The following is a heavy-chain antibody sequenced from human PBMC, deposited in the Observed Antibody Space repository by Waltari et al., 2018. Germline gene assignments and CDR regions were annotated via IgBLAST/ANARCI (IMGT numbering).Heavy chain of an antibody. D-gene: IGHD3-9*01. CDR2: FDPEDGET. CDR1: GHTLTELS. V-gene: IGHV1-24*01. CDR3: ATTLRYFAWLHFDY. J-gene: IGHJ4*02. Sequence: QVQLVQSGAEVKKPGASVKVSCKVSGHTLTELSMHWVRQAPGKGLEWMGGFDPEDGETIYAKKCQGRVTMNEETSTDTAYMELSSLRSEDTAVYYCATTLRYFAWLHFDYWGQGTLVTVSS.